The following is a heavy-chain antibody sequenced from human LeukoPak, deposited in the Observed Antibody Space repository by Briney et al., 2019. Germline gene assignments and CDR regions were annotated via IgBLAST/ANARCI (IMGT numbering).Heavy chain of an antibody. CDR3: ARGYYYDSSGQGFDI. J-gene: IGHJ3*02. CDR1: GYTFTSYG. D-gene: IGHD3-22*01. V-gene: IGHV1-18*01. Sequence: GASVKVSCKASGYTFTSYGISWVRQAPGQGLEWMGWISAYNGNTNYAQKLQGRVTMTTDTSTSTAYMELSSLRSEDTAVYYCARGYYYDSSGQGFDIWGQGTMVTVSS. CDR2: ISAYNGNT.